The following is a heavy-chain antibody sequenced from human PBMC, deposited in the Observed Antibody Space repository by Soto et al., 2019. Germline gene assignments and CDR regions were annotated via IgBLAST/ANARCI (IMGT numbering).Heavy chain of an antibody. V-gene: IGHV1-18*01. CDR3: ARDLHYDFWSGYFSSGPISYMDV. D-gene: IGHD3-3*01. J-gene: IGHJ6*02. CDR2: ISAYNGNT. Sequence: ASVKVSCKASGYTFTSYGISWVRQAPGQGLEWMGWISAYNGNTNYAQKLQGRVTMTTDTSTSTAYMELRSLRSDDTAVYYCARDLHYDFWSGYFSSGPISYMDVWGQGTTVTVSS. CDR1: GYTFTSYG.